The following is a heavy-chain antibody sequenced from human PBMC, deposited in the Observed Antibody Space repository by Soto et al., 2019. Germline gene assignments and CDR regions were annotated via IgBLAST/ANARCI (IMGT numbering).Heavy chain of an antibody. CDR3: ARDALIGQLETDY. V-gene: IGHV1-3*01. CDR1: GYTFTSYA. J-gene: IGHJ4*02. D-gene: IGHD6-13*01. CDR2: INAGSGNT. Sequence: ASVKVSCKASGYTFTSYAMHWVRQAPGQRLEWMGWINAGSGNTKYSQKFQGRVTITRDTSASTAYMELSSLRSEDTAVYYCARDALIGQLETDYWGQGTLVTVSS.